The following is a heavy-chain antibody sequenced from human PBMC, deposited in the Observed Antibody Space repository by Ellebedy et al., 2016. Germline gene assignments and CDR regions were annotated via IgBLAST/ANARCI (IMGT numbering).Heavy chain of an antibody. CDR1: GYTFTSYD. CDR2: MNPNSGNT. Sequence: ASVKVSCKASGYTFTSYDINWVRQATGQGLEWMGWMNPNSGNTGYAQKFQGRVTMTRNTSISTAYMELSSLSSEDTAVYYCARRGSTIMVRGVISWFDPWGQGTLVTVSS. J-gene: IGHJ5*02. D-gene: IGHD3-10*01. CDR3: ARRGSTIMVRGVISWFDP. V-gene: IGHV1-8*01.